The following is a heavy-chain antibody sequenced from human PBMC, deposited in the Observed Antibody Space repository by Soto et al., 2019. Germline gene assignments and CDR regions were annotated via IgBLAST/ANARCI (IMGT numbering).Heavy chain of an antibody. J-gene: IGHJ4*02. V-gene: IGHV1-69*02. CDR1: GDTFNFYT. CDR2: FNPILSFS. D-gene: IGHD3-10*01. Sequence: QVQLVQSGAEVKKPGSSVKVSCKASGDTFNFYTINWVRQAPGLGLEWMGRFNPILSFSNSALKFQGRVTRTADKSTSTAYRVLSSLRSEDTAIYYCATSFGSGSRAFDYWGQGALVTVSS. CDR3: ATSFGSGSRAFDY.